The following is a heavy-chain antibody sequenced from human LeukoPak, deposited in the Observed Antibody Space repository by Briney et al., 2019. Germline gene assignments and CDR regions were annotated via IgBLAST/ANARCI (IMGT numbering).Heavy chain of an antibody. J-gene: IGHJ5*02. CDR2: ISAYNGNT. D-gene: IGHD3-9*01. CDR1: GYTFTSYG. CDR3: ARGPVLRYFDWLTKPNWFDP. Sequence: ASVKVSCKASGYTFTSYGISWLRQAPGQGLEWMGWISAYNGNTNYAQKLQGRVTMTTDTSTSTAYMELRSLRSDDTAVYYCARGPVLRYFDWLTKPNWFDPWGQGTLVTVSS. V-gene: IGHV1-18*01.